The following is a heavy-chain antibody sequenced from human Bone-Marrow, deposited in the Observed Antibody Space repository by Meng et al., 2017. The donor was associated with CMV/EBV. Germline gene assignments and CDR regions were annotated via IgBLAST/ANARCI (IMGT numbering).Heavy chain of an antibody. CDR2: ISYDGSNK. J-gene: IGHJ5*02. Sequence: LTCAASGFTFSSYAMHWVRPAPGKGLEWVAVISYDGSNKYYADSVKGRFTLSRDNSKNTLYLQMNSLRAEGTAVYYCAKDSVGATTPWGQGTLVTVSS. CDR1: GFTFSSYA. D-gene: IGHD1-26*01. CDR3: AKDSVGATTP. V-gene: IGHV3-30*04.